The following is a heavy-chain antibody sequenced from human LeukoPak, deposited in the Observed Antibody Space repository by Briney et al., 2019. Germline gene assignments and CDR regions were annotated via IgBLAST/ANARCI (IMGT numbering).Heavy chain of an antibody. D-gene: IGHD6-13*01. Sequence: PSETLSLTCTVSGGSISSSSYYWGWIRQPPGKGLEWIGSIYYSGSTYYNPSLKSRVTISVDTSKNQFSLKLSSVTAADTAVYYCARVPKLRSIAAAGTSAFDIWGQGTMATVSS. CDR3: ARVPKLRSIAAAGTSAFDI. CDR2: IYYSGST. V-gene: IGHV4-39*07. CDR1: GGSISSSSYY. J-gene: IGHJ3*02.